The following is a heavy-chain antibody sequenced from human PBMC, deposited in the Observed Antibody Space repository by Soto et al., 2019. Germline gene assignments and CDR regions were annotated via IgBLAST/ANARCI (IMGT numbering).Heavy chain of an antibody. CDR1: GGTFSSYA. CDR2: IIPIFGTA. V-gene: IGHV1-69*12. Sequence: QVQLVQSGAEVKKPGSSVKVSSKASGGTFSSYAINWVRQAPGQGLEWMGGIIPIFGTANYAQKFQGRVTITADESTSTVYMELSSLRSEDTAVYYCARGSGGSSYYYYGMDVWGQGTTVTVSS. CDR3: ARGSGGSSYYYYGMDV. D-gene: IGHD2-15*01. J-gene: IGHJ6*02.